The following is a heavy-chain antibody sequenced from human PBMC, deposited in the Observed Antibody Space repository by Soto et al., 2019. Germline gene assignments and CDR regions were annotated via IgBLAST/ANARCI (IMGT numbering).Heavy chain of an antibody. CDR3: AHSGGGIGDGGILFVL. D-gene: IGHD3-16*01. CDR2: IYWDDDK. Sequence: QITLKESGPTLVKPTQTLTLTCTFSGFSLSTSGVGVGWIRQPPGKALEWLALIYWDDDKRYSPSLKSRLTIAMVNSKSRVVLTMTIMDCVDTVTYYCAHSGGGIGDGGILFVLWCQSTLVTVSS. J-gene: IGHJ5*02. CDR1: GFSLSTSGVG. V-gene: IGHV2-5*02.